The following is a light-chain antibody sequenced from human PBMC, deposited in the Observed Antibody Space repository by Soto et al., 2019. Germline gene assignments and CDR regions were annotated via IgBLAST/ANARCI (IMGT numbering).Light chain of an antibody. CDR2: AAS. CDR3: QQSYSTPRT. J-gene: IGKJ1*01. CDR1: QSVLCSSNNNNY. Sequence: IVMTQSPDSLAVSLVESATISCKSSQSVLCSSNNNNYLNWYQQKPGKAPKLLIYAASSLQSGVPSRFSGSGSGTDFTLTISSLQPEDFATYYCQQSYSTPRTFGQGTKVDIK. V-gene: IGKV1-39*01.